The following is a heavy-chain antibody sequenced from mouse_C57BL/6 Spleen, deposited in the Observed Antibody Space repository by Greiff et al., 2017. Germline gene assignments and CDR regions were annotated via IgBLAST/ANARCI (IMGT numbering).Heavy chain of an antibody. Sequence: QVQLQQPGTELVKPGASVKLSCKASGYTFTSYWMHWVKQRPGQGLEWIGNINPSNGGTNYNEKFKRKATLTVDKSSSTAYMQLSSLTSEDSAVYYCAGTSYDGYYEFAYWGQGTLVTVSA. D-gene: IGHD2-3*01. CDR2: INPSNGGT. CDR3: AGTSYDGYYEFAY. V-gene: IGHV1-53*01. J-gene: IGHJ3*01. CDR1: GYTFTSYW.